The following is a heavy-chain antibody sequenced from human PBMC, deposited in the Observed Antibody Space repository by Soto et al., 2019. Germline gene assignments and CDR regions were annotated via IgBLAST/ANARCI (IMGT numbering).Heavy chain of an antibody. J-gene: IGHJ4*02. D-gene: IGHD1-7*01. CDR2: INNDGSRT. Sequence: EVQVVESGGALVQPGGSLRLSCAASGFTFSNYWMHWVRQVPGEGLVWVSSINNDGSRTWYADSVRGRIAMSRDNARNLVYLQMNSLRAEDTAVYYSGTTFEYWGQGALVTVSS. CDR3: GTTFEY. V-gene: IGHV3-74*01. CDR1: GFTFSNYW.